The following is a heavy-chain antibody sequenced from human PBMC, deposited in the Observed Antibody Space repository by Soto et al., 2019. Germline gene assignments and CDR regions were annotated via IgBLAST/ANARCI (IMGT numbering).Heavy chain of an antibody. V-gene: IGHV4-61*08. D-gene: IGHD2-15*01. CDR2: IYYSGST. CDR1: GGSISSGDYY. Sequence: SETLSLTCTVSGGSISSGDYYWSWIRQPPGKGLEWIGYIYYSGSTNYNPSLKSRVTISVDTSKNQFSLKLSSVTAADTAVYYCARLVQLLQGRWFDPWGQGTLVTVSS. J-gene: IGHJ5*02. CDR3: ARLVQLLQGRWFDP.